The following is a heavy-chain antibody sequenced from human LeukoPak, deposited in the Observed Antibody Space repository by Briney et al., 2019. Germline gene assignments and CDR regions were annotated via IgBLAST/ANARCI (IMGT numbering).Heavy chain of an antibody. V-gene: IGHV3-7*01. J-gene: IGHJ6*03. CDR1: GFTFGTYW. D-gene: IGHD3-9*01. Sequence: PGGSLRLSCGASGFTFGTYWMHWVRQAPGKGLEWVANIKQDGSEKYYVDSVKGRFTISRDNAKNSLYLQMNSLRAEDTAVYYCARSDILTGYYIYYYYYYMDVWGKGTTVTISS. CDR3: ARSDILTGYYIYYYYYYMDV. CDR2: IKQDGSEK.